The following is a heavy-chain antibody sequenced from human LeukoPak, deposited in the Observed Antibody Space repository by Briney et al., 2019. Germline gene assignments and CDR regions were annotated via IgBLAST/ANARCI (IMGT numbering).Heavy chain of an antibody. Sequence: GGSLRLSCAASGFTFDDYGMNWVRQAPGKGLEWVSYISSSGSTIYYVDSVKGRFTISRDNAKNSLYLQMNSLRAEDTAVYYCAELGITMIGGVWGKGTTVTISS. V-gene: IGHV3-48*03. J-gene: IGHJ6*04. CDR1: GFTFDDYG. D-gene: IGHD3-10*02. CDR2: ISSSGSTI. CDR3: AELGITMIGGV.